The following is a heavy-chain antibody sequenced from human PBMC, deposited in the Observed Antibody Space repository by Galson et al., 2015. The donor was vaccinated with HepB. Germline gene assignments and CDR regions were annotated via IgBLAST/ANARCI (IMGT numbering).Heavy chain of an antibody. CDR1: GGTFSSYA. V-gene: IGHV1-69*13. J-gene: IGHJ4*02. Sequence: SVKVSCKASGGTFSSYAISWVRQAPGQGLEWMGGIIPIIGTANYAQKFQGRVTITADESTSTAYMELSSLRSEDTAVYYCARGRLLSPSFGNEYYYDSSGYLSPDYWGQGTLVTVSS. CDR3: ARGRLLSPSFGNEYYYDSSGYLSPDY. D-gene: IGHD3-22*01. CDR2: IIPIIGTA.